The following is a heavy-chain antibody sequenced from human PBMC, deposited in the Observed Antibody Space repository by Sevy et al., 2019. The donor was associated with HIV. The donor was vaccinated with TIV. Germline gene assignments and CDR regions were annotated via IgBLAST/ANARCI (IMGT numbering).Heavy chain of an antibody. CDR2: ISSTGSSI. CDR1: GFTFSSYD. V-gene: IGHV3-48*03. D-gene: IGHD2-8*01. CDR3: TRNGGSFDNGFDP. Sequence: GGSLRLSCTASGFTFSSYDMNWVRQAPGKGLEWVSKISSTGSSIYYADSVKGRFTISRDHAKNSLNLQMNSLRAEDTAVYYCTRNGGSFDNGFDPWGQGTLVTASS. J-gene: IGHJ5*02.